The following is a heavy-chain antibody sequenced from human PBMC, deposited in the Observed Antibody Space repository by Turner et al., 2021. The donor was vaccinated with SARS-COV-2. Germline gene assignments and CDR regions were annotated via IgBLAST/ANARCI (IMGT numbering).Heavy chain of an antibody. D-gene: IGHD6-6*01. CDR2: INPNSGGT. Sequence: QVQLVQSAAEVKKPGASVKVSCQASGYTFTGYYMHWVRQAPGQGLEWMGRINPNSGGTNYAQKFQGRVTMTRDRSISTAYMDLSRLGSDDTAVYYCAREGAPVSSSSRVWFDPWGQGTLVTVSS. J-gene: IGHJ5*02. CDR1: GYTFTGYY. V-gene: IGHV1-2*02. CDR3: AREGAPVSSSSRVWFDP.